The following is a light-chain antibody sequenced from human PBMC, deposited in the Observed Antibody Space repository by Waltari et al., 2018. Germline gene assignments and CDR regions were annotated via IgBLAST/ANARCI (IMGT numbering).Light chain of an antibody. V-gene: IGLV1-44*01. CDR3: AAWDDSLNGHVV. Sequence: QSVLTQQPSASGTPGQRVTISCSGSSANIGSNTVNWYQQLPGTAPKLLIYSNNQRPSGVPYRFSGSKSGTSASLAISGLQSEDEADYYCAAWDDSLNGHVVFGGGTKLTVL. CDR1: SANIGSNT. J-gene: IGLJ2*01. CDR2: SNN.